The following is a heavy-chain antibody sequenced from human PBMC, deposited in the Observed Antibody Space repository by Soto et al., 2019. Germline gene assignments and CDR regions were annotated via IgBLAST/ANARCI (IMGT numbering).Heavy chain of an antibody. D-gene: IGHD3-22*01. CDR2: IYYSGST. J-gene: IGHJ4*02. V-gene: IGHV4-59*08. CDR1: SITSYC. Sequence: SITSYCWSLIRQHPGKGLEWIGYIYYSGSTNYNPSLKSRVTISVDTSKNQFSLKLSSVTAADTAVYYCARSHSSGYYDLSYLHFFDYRGQGTLVTVSS. CDR3: ARSHSSGYYDLSYLHFFDY.